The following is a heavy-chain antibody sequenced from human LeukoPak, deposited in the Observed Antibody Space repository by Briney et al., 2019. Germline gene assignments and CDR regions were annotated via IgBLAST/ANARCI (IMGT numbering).Heavy chain of an antibody. CDR3: ATAVVVVTATNYFDY. CDR2: ISGSGGGT. D-gene: IGHD2-15*01. CDR1: GFTFSSYA. Sequence: PGGSLRLSCAASGFTFSSYAMSWVRQAPGKGLGWVSAISGSGGGTYYADSVKGRFTISRDNSKNTLYLQMNSLRAEDTAVYYCATAVVVVTATNYFDYWGQGTLVTVSS. J-gene: IGHJ4*02. V-gene: IGHV3-23*01.